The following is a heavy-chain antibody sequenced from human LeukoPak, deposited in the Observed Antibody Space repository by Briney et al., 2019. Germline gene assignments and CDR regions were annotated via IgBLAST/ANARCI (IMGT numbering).Heavy chain of an antibody. CDR2: ISSSGSTI. D-gene: IGHD3-10*01. CDR1: GFTFSNYW. J-gene: IGHJ6*04. Sequence: GGSLRLFSAASGFTFSNYWMSWVRQAPGKGLEWVSYISSSGSTIYYADSVKGRFTISRDNAKNSLYLQMNSLRAEDTAVYYCARVLHYGSGPMDVWGKGTTVTISS. V-gene: IGHV3-48*04. CDR3: ARVLHYGSGPMDV.